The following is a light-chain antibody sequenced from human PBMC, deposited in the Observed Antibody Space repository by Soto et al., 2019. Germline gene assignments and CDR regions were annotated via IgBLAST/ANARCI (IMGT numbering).Light chain of an antibody. CDR3: GVWDSNLQLYL. CDR2: DSY. CDR1: WSIGRNY. V-gene: IGLV1-51*01. J-gene: IGLJ1*01. Sequence: QSVLSQPPSLSAAPGQTVTISCSGSWSIGRNYVSWYQQFPGAAPKLLIFDSYRRPSGIPERFSASKSGTSATLDISGLRTGDEADYYCGVWDSNLQLYLFGSGTKVTVL.